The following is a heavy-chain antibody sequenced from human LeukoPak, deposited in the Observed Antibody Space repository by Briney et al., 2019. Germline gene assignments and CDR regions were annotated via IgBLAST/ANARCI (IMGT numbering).Heavy chain of an antibody. CDR2: ISSDGSNK. CDR1: GFTFSSYG. V-gene: IGHV3-30*18. D-gene: IGHD2-2*02. J-gene: IGHJ4*02. Sequence: GGSLRLSCAASGFTFSSYGMHWVRQAPGKGLEWVAVISSDGSNKYYADSVKGRFTISRDNSKNTLYLQMNSLRAEDTAVYYCAKVLSRSRAPATPASLDYWGQGTLVTVSS. CDR3: AKVLSRSRAPATPASLDY.